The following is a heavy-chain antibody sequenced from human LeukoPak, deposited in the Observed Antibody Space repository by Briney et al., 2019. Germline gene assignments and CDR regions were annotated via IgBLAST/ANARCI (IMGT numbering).Heavy chain of an antibody. D-gene: IGHD3-10*01. CDR1: GGSITSYY. V-gene: IGHV4-59*08. J-gene: IGHJ4*02. Sequence: PSETLSLTCTVSGGSITSYYWSWIRQPPGKGLEWIGYIYYSGSTHYNPSLQSRITISVDTSKNQFSLKLSSVTAADTAVFYCARWAGSPLGYYFDYWGQGTLVTVSS. CDR3: ARWAGSPLGYYFDY. CDR2: IYYSGST.